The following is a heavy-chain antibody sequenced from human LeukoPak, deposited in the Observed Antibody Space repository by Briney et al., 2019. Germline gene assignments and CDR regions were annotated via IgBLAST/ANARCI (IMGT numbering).Heavy chain of an antibody. CDR1: RFTFSSIS. Sequence: GGSLRLSCAASRFTFSSISMSWVRQAPGKGLEWVSSISSSSSYIYYADSVKGRFTISRDNAKDSLYLKMNSLRAEDTAEYYCARSDRSIQLWNGLYYWGQGTLVNVSS. J-gene: IGHJ4*02. V-gene: IGHV3-21*01. CDR3: ARSDRSIQLWNGLYY. CDR2: ISSSSSYI. D-gene: IGHD5-18*01.